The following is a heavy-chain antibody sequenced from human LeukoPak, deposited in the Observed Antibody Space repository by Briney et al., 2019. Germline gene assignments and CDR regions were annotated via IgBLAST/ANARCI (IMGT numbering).Heavy chain of an antibody. CDR1: GFTFDNYA. Sequence: GGSLRLSCAASGFTFDNYAMNWVRQVPGKGLEWISLISWNSGTIGYADSVKGRFTISRDNANNFLYLQMNSLRAEDTALYYCARAYKDRSLTGKKEFFQHWGQGTLVTVSS. D-gene: IGHD3-9*01. CDR3: ARAYKDRSLTGKKEFFQH. V-gene: IGHV3-9*01. CDR2: ISWNSGTI. J-gene: IGHJ1*01.